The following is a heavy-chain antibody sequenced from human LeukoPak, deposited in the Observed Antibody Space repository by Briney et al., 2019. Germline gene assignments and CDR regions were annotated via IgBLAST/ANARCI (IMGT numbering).Heavy chain of an antibody. Sequence: GGSLRLSCAASGFTFSSYAMSWVRQAPGKGLEWVSAISGSGGSTYYADSVKDRFTISRDNSKNTLYLQMNSLRAEDTAVYYCANDMAGCNYYGSGSYYFCLDYWGQGTLVTVSS. CDR2: ISGSGGST. J-gene: IGHJ4*02. CDR3: ANDMAGCNYYGSGSYYFCLDY. D-gene: IGHD3-10*01. CDR1: GFTFSSYA. V-gene: IGHV3-23*01.